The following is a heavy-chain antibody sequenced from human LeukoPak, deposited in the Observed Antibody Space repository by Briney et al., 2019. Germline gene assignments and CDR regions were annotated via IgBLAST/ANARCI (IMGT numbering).Heavy chain of an antibody. V-gene: IGHV4-59*08. J-gene: IGHJ4*02. CDR2: IYYTGST. CDR3: ARHYIQPPHYFDY. Sequence: SETLSVTCTVSGGSTSRYYWSGIRQPPGKGLEWIGFIYYTGSTHYNPSLKSRVTVSVDTSKNQFSLKLSAVAAADTAVYYCARHYIQPPHYFDYWGQGTLVTVSS. D-gene: IGHD2-2*01. CDR1: GGSTSRYY.